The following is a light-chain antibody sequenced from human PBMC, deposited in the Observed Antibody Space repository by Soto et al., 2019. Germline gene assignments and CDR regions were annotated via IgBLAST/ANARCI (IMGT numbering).Light chain of an antibody. V-gene: IGLV2-14*01. Sequence: QSALTQPASVSGSPGQSITISCTGTSSDVGGYIYVSWYQQHPGKAPKLMIYDVSNRPSGVSNRFSGSKSGNTASLTISGLQAEDEADYYCSSYTSSSTPLFGGGTKVTVL. CDR2: DVS. CDR1: SSDVGGYIY. CDR3: SSYTSSSTPL. J-gene: IGLJ2*01.